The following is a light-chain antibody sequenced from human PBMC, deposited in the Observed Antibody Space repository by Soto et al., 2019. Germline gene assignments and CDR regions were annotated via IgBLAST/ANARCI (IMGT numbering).Light chain of an antibody. V-gene: IGKV1-33*01. CDR2: GAS. Sequence: DIQMTQSQSSLSASVGARVSITCQASQDIRTSLSWFQHKPGRAPKLLIYGASYLEAGVPSRFSGSGSGTDFTFTITSLQPEDIATYYCQHYNNLPPFTFGPGTIVDIK. CDR3: QHYNNLPPFT. J-gene: IGKJ3*01. CDR1: QDIRTS.